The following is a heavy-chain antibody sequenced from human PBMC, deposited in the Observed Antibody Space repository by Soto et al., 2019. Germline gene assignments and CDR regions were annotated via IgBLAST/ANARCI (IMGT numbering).Heavy chain of an antibody. D-gene: IGHD6-19*01. V-gene: IGHV1-18*04. CDR3: ARDGRGEQCLTQLDY. J-gene: IGHJ4*02. CDR2: ISAYNGNT. CDR1: GYTFNSYG. Sequence: QVQVVQSGGEVKKPGASVKVSCRASGYTFNSYGITWVRQAPGQGLEWMGWISAYNGNTNFAQKFQGRVSMTTDTSTTTAYMELWSLRSDVTAVYYCARDGRGEQCLTQLDYWGQGTRVTVSS.